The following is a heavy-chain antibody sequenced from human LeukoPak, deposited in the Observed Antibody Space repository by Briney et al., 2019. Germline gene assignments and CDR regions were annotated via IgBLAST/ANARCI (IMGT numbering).Heavy chain of an antibody. Sequence: GGSLRLSCAASGFTFSSYSMNWVRQAPGKGLEWVSSISSSSSYIYYADSVNGRFTISRDNAKNSLYLQMNSLRAEDTAVYYCARDLYSSGWYEGFDYWGQGTLVTVSS. D-gene: IGHD6-19*01. J-gene: IGHJ4*02. CDR1: GFTFSSYS. V-gene: IGHV3-21*01. CDR2: ISSSSSYI. CDR3: ARDLYSSGWYEGFDY.